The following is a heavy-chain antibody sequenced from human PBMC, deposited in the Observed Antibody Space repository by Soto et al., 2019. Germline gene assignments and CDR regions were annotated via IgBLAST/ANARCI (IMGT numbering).Heavy chain of an antibody. V-gene: IGHV4-59*01. J-gene: IGHJ6*02. CDR1: GDSISSYF. CDR2: VYHSGST. CDR3: AREWGLLPYYVMNV. D-gene: IGHD7-27*01. Sequence: PSETLSLTCTGSGDSISSYFWSWIRQPPGKGLEWIGCVYHSGSTNYSPSLKRRVSISVDTSKNQFSLRLTSVTAADTAVYFCAREWGLLPYYVMNVWGHGTAVTVSS.